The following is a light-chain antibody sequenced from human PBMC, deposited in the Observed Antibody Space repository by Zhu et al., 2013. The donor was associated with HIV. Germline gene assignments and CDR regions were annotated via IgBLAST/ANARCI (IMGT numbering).Light chain of an antibody. CDR2: GAS. J-gene: IGKJ1*01. V-gene: IGKV1-27*01. CDR3: QNYYSAPPT. CDR1: QDISNF. Sequence: DIQMTQSPSSLSASVGDRVTISCRASQDISNFLTWYQKKPGRAPSLLIYGASTLQSGVPSRFSGSGSGTGFTLTINSLQPEDVATYYCQNYYSAPPTFGQGTRVEIK.